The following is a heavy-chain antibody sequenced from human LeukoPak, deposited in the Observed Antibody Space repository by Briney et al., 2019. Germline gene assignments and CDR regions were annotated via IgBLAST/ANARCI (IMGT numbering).Heavy chain of an antibody. D-gene: IGHD2-2*01. CDR1: GGSISSYY. CDR2: IYYSGST. Sequence: SETLSLTCTVSGGSISSYYWSWIRQPPGKGLEWIGYIYYSGSTNYNPSLKSRVTISVDTSKNQFSLKLNSVTAADTAVYFCARWYCSTATGTIACYYLDYWGQGTLVTVSS. CDR3: ARWYCSTATGTIACYYLDY. J-gene: IGHJ4*02. V-gene: IGHV4-59*01.